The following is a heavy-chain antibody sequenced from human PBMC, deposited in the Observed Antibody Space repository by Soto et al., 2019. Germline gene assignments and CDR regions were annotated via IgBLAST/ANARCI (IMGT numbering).Heavy chain of an antibody. D-gene: IGHD1-1*01. CDR3: ARFAASLNEVFDY. CDR2: IRSKPNNYAT. Sequence: EVQLVESGGGLAQPGGSLKLSCATSGFTFSVSAMHWVRQASGKGLEWVGRIRSKPNNYATEYAASVRGRFTISRDDSKNTAYLQMNSLKTEDTAVYYCARFAASLNEVFDYWGQGTLVTVSS. V-gene: IGHV3-73*02. J-gene: IGHJ4*02. CDR1: GFTFSVSA.